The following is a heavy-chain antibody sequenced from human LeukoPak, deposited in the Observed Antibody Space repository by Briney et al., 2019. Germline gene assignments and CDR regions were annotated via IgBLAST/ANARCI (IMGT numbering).Heavy chain of an antibody. CDR2: ISGSGGST. CDR1: GFTFSSYA. V-gene: IGHV3-23*01. D-gene: IGHD2-2*01. J-gene: IGHJ4*02. Sequence: PGGSLRLSCAASGFTFSSYAMSWVRQAPGKGLEWVSAISGSGGSTYYADSVKGRFTISRDNSKNPLYLQMNSLRAEDTAVYYCAKDPRYCSSTSCVDYWGQGTLVTVSS. CDR3: AKDPRYCSSTSCVDY.